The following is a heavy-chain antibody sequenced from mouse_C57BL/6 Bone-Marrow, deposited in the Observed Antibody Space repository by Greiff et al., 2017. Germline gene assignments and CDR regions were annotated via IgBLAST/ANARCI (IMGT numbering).Heavy chain of an antibody. Sequence: VQLQQPGAELVRPGSSVKLSCKASGYTFTSYWMHWVKQRPIQGLEWIGNIYPSDSETHYNQKFKDKATLTVDKSSSTAYMQLSSLTSEDSAVDYCARVYYDYDGRAWFAYWGQGTLVTVSA. D-gene: IGHD2-4*01. J-gene: IGHJ3*01. V-gene: IGHV1-52*01. CDR3: ARVYYDYDGRAWFAY. CDR1: GYTFTSYW. CDR2: IYPSDSET.